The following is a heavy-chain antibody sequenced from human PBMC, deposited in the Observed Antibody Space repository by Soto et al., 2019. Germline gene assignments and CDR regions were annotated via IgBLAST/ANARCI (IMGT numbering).Heavy chain of an antibody. CDR3: AKPLYYYGSGSAFDI. V-gene: IGHV3-23*01. Sequence: EEQLLESGGGLVQSGGSLRLSCAASGFTFSSYTMIWARQAPGKGLEWVSAIVGGGGSTYYADSVKGRFTISRDNSKNTLYLQMGSLRAEYTAVYYCAKPLYYYGSGSAFDIWGQGTMVTVSS. D-gene: IGHD3-10*01. CDR2: IVGGGGST. J-gene: IGHJ3*02. CDR1: GFTFSSYT.